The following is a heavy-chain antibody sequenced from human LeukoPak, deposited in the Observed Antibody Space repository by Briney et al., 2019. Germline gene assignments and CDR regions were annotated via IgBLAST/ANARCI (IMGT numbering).Heavy chain of an antibody. D-gene: IGHD3-22*01. CDR3: ARAGDYYDSSGYGGY. J-gene: IGHJ4*02. CDR1: GYTFTSYG. CDR2: ISAYNGNT. V-gene: IGHV1-18*01. Sequence: GASVKVSCKASGYTFTSYGISWVRQAPGQWLEWMGWISAYNGNTNYAQKLQGRVTMTTDTSTSTAYMELRSLRSDDTAVYYCARAGDYYDSSGYGGYWGQGTLVTVSS.